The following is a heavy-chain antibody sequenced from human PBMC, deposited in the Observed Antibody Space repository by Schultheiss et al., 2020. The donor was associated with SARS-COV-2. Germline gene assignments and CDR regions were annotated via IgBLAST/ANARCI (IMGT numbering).Heavy chain of an antibody. D-gene: IGHD5-24*01. V-gene: IGHV3-53*05. CDR1: GFTVSYNY. J-gene: IGHJ4*02. CDR3: ASDADGEMLDYFDY. Sequence: GESLKISCAASGFTVSYNYMSWVRQAPGKGLEWVSAISGSGGSTYYAESVTGRFTISRDNSKNTLYLQMNSLRGEDTAVYYCASDADGEMLDYFDYWGQGTLVTVSS. CDR2: ISGSGGST.